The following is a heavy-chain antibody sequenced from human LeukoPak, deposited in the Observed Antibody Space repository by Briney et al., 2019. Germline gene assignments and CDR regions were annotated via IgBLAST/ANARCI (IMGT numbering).Heavy chain of an antibody. CDR3: ARALNGGWLYYFDY. CDR1: GDSVNTGHYY. V-gene: IGHV4-61*01. J-gene: IGHJ4*02. Sequence: SETLSLTCNVSGDSVNTGHYYWSWIRQPPGKGLEWIGYIYYSGSTNYNPSLKSRVTISVDTSKNQFSLKLSSVTAADTAVYYCARALNGGWLYYFDYWGQGTLVTVSS. CDR2: IYYSGST. D-gene: IGHD6-19*01.